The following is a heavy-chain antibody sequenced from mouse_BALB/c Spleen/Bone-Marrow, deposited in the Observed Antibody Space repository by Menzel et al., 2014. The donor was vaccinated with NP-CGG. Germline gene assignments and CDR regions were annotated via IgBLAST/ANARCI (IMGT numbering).Heavy chain of an antibody. V-gene: IGHV4-1*02. CDR2: INPDSSTI. CDR1: GFDFSRYW. CDR3: AREWDWYFDV. D-gene: IGHD1-3*01. J-gene: IGHJ1*01. Sequence: EVKLEESGGGLVQPGGSLKLSWAASGFDFSRYWMSWVRQAPGKGLEWIGEINPDSSTINYTPSLKDKFIISRDNAKNTLYLQMSKVRSEDTALYYCAREWDWYFDVWGAGTTVTVSS.